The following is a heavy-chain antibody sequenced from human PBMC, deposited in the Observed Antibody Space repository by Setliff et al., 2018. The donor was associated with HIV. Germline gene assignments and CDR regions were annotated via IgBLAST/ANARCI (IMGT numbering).Heavy chain of an antibody. CDR2: IIPILGIA. CDR3: ARVGATPIDAFDI. Sequence: ASVKVSCKASGGTFSSYAISWVRQAPGQGLEWMGGIIPILGIANYAQKFRGRVTITADESTSTAYMELSSLRSEDTAVYYCARVGATPIDAFDIWGQGTMVTVSS. CDR1: GGTFSSYA. J-gene: IGHJ3*02. V-gene: IGHV1-69*10. D-gene: IGHD1-26*01.